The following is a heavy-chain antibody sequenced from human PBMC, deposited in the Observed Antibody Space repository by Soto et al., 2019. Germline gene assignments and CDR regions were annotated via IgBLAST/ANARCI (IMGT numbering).Heavy chain of an antibody. J-gene: IGHJ6*02. D-gene: IGHD5-18*01. CDR1: GYTFTSYA. Sequence: ASVKVSCKASGYTFTSYAMHWVRQAPGQRLEWMGWINAGNGNTKYSQKFQGRVTITRATSASTAYMELSSLRSEDTAVYYCARGGHTARDASYYYGMDVWGQGTTVTVSS. CDR2: INAGNGNT. CDR3: ARGGHTARDASYYYGMDV. V-gene: IGHV1-3*01.